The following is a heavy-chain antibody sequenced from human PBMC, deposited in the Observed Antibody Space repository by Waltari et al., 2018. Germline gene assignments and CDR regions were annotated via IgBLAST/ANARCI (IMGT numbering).Heavy chain of an antibody. J-gene: IGHJ4*02. V-gene: IGHV3-30*04. CDR2: MSYDESNK. CDR3: ARGFSSWGTFEY. D-gene: IGHD6-13*01. Sequence: QVHLVESGGGVVQPGRSLRLSCAASGFTLSDYGMHWVRQAPGKGLEWVAAMSYDESNKHYVDSVKGRFTLSRDDSKNTLYLQMNSLTTEDTAVYYCARGFSSWGTFEYWGQGTLVTVSS. CDR1: GFTLSDYG.